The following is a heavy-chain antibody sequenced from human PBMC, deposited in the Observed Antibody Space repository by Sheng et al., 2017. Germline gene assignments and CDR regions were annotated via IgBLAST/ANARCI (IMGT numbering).Heavy chain of an antibody. V-gene: IGHV1-69*01. CDR1: GGTFSSYA. J-gene: IGHJ3*02. Sequence: QVQLVQSGAEVKKPGSSVKVSCKASGGTFSSYAISWVRQAPGQGLEWMGGIIPIFGTANYAQKFQGRVTITADESTSTAYMELSSLRSEDTAVYYCARLGPDYGGNPTDAFDIWGQGTMVTVSS. D-gene: IGHD4-17*01. CDR3: ARLGPDYGGNPTDAFDI. CDR2: IIPIFGTA.